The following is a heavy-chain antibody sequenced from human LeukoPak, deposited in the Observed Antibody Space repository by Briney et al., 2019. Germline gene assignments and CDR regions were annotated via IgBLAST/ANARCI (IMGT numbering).Heavy chain of an antibody. CDR3: ASCDLDDSHDYGDYGLFTVYFQH. Sequence: ASVKVSCKASGGTFSSYAISWVRQAPGQGLEWMGRIIPILGIANYAQKFQGRVTITADKSTSTAYMELSSLRSEDTAVYYCASCDLDDSHDYGDYGLFTVYFQHWGQGTLVTVSS. V-gene: IGHV1-69*04. CDR1: GGTFSSYA. J-gene: IGHJ1*01. CDR2: IIPILGIA. D-gene: IGHD4-17*01.